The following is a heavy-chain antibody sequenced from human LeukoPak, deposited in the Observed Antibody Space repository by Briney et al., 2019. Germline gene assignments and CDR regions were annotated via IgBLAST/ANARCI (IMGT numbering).Heavy chain of an antibody. V-gene: IGHV4-34*01. Sequence: PSETLSLTCAVYSGSFSGYYWSWIRQPPGKGLEWIGEINHSGSTNCNPSLKSRVTILVDTSKSQFSLKLSSVTAADTAVYYCARAGTRRDIAGATRAVKYWGQGTLVTVSS. CDR3: ARAGTRRDIAGATRAVKY. CDR1: SGSFSGYY. J-gene: IGHJ4*02. CDR2: INHSGST. D-gene: IGHD1-26*01.